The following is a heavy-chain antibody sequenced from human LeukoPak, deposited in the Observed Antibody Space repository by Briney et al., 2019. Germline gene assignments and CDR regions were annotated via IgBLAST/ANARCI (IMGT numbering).Heavy chain of an antibody. CDR3: AKKGYYDSSGYPYFDY. CDR2: IWYDGSNK. Sequence: GGSLRLSCAASGFTFSSYGMHWVRQAPGKGLEWVAVIWYDGSNKYYAASVKGRFTISRDNSKNTLYLQMNSLGAEDTAVYYCAKKGYYDSSGYPYFDYWGQGTLVTVSS. J-gene: IGHJ4*02. CDR1: GFTFSSYG. V-gene: IGHV3-33*06. D-gene: IGHD3-22*01.